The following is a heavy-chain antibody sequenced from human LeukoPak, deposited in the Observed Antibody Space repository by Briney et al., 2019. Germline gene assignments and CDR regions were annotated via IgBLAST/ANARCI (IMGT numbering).Heavy chain of an antibody. Sequence: PGGSLRLSCAASGFTVSSNYMSWVRQAPGKGLEWVSVIYSGSSTYYADSVKGRFTISRDNSKNTLYLQMNSLRAEDTAVYYCAKDFYDSSGSRYDYWGQGTLVTVSS. CDR3: AKDFYDSSGSRYDY. J-gene: IGHJ4*02. CDR2: IYSGSST. D-gene: IGHD3-22*01. V-gene: IGHV3-53*01. CDR1: GFTVSSNY.